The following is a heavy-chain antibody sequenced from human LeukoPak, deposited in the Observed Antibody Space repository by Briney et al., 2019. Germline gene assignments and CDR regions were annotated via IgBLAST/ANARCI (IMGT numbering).Heavy chain of an antibody. CDR3: ARELTTPSPSGYYLHHLDV. CDR2: IYYSGSY. Sequence: SETLSLTCSVSGGSINSHYWTWIRQPPGKGLEWIGFIYYSGSYVYNPSLESRVSISVDRANNRFSLSLSSVTAADTAVYYCARELTTPSPSGYYLHHLDVWGRGTTVIVSS. CDR1: GGSINSHY. V-gene: IGHV4-59*11. D-gene: IGHD1-14*01. J-gene: IGHJ6*03.